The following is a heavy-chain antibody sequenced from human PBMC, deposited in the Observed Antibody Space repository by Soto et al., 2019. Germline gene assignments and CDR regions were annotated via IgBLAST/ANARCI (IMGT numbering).Heavy chain of an antibody. CDR3: ARWGLDSSGYYFDY. CDR1: GFTFSSYA. Sequence: QVQLVESGGGVVQPGRSLRLSCAASGFTFSSYAMHWVRQAPGKGLEWVAVISYDGSNKYYADSVKGRFTISRDNSKNTLYLQMNSLRAEDTAVYYCARWGLDSSGYYFDYWGQGTLVTVSS. D-gene: IGHD3-22*01. J-gene: IGHJ4*02. CDR2: ISYDGSNK. V-gene: IGHV3-30-3*01.